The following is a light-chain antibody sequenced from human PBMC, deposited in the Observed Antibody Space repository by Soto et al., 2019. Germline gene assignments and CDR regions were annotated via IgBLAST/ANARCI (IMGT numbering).Light chain of an antibody. V-gene: IGKV3-20*01. J-gene: IGKJ1*01. CDR2: DSS. CDR1: QSLSSNF. Sequence: EIVLTQSPATLSLSPGERATLSCRASQSLSSNFLAWYQQKPGQPPRLLIYDSSTRATGFPDRFSGSGSGTDFTLTISRLEPEDFAVYYCQQYGSSLRTFGQGTKVDI. CDR3: QQYGSSLRT.